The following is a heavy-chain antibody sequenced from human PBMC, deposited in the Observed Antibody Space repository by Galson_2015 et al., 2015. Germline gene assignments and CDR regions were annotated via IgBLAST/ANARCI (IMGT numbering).Heavy chain of an antibody. CDR3: AREANRGGEFDY. J-gene: IGHJ4*02. Sequence: SLRLSCAASGFTFRNYWMVWVRQTPEKGLQWVAKIKDDGSQTFYVDSVKGRFTISRDNAENSLDLQMNSLRADDTAVYYCAREANRGGEFDYWGQGALITVSS. V-gene: IGHV3-7*03. D-gene: IGHD1-14*01. CDR2: IKDDGSQT. CDR1: GFTFRNYW.